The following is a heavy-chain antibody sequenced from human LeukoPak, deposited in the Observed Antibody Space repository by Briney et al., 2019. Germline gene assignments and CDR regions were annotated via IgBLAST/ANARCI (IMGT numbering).Heavy chain of an antibody. V-gene: IGHV1-69*13. J-gene: IGHJ5*02. CDR3: ARGASDPVCFDP. Sequence: SVKVSCKGSGGTFISYAIRWVRQAPGQGLEWMGGIIPIFGTANYAQKFQGRVTITADESTSTAYRELSSLRSEDTAVYYCARGASDPVCFDPWGQGTLVTVAS. CDR2: IIPIFGTA. CDR1: GGTFISYA.